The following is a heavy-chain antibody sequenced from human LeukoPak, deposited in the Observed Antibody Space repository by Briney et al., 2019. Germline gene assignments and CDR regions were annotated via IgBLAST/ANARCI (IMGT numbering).Heavy chain of an antibody. CDR2: INHSGST. D-gene: IGHD1-26*01. Sequence: SETLSLTCTVSGGSISSGGYSWSWIRQPPGKGLEWIGEINHSGSTNYNPSLKSRVTISVDTSKNQFSLKLSSVTAADTAVYYCARGPPSQYSGSYRRGAIRRAFDIWGQGTMVTVSS. CDR3: ARGPPSQYSGSYRRGAIRRAFDI. CDR1: GGSISSGGYS. V-gene: IGHV4-39*07. J-gene: IGHJ3*02.